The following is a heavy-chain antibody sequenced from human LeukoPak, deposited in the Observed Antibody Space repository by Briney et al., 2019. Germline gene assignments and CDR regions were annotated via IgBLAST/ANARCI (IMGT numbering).Heavy chain of an antibody. J-gene: IGHJ4*02. CDR2: IYHSGST. V-gene: IGHV4-38-2*02. CDR3: ARERRSTPSYYDSGGYYSDY. D-gene: IGHD3-22*01. Sequence: SETLSLTCAVSGYSISSGYYWGWIRQPPGKGLEWIGSIYHSGSTYYKPSLKSRVTISVDTSKNQLSLKLSSVTAADTAVYYCARERRSTPSYYDSGGYYSDYWGQGTLVTVSS. CDR1: GYSISSGYY.